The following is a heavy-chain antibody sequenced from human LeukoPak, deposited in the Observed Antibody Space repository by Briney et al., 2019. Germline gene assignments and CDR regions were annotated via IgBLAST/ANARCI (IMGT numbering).Heavy chain of an antibody. D-gene: IGHD3-22*01. CDR2: IYYSGTT. Sequence: PSETLSPTCTVSGGSISSYYWSWIRQPPGKGLEWIGHIYYSGTTNYNPSLKSRVTISVDTSKNQFSLKLSSVTAADTAVYFCARHDPIISMLVGGRAFAGCVQRTLVTVSS. V-gene: IGHV4-59*08. CDR3: ARHDPIISMLVGGRAFAG. CDR1: GGSISSYY. J-gene: IGHJ3*01.